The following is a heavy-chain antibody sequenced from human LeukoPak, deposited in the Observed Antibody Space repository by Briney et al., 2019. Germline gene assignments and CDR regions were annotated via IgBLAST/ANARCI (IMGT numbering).Heavy chain of an antibody. CDR3: ARDHGDLFDY. CDR1: GYTFSGYY. CDR2: INPNSSGT. D-gene: IGHD3-10*01. V-gene: IGHV1-2*06. J-gene: IGHJ4*02. Sequence: ASVKVSCKASGYTFSGYYMHWVRQAPGQGLEWMGRINPNSSGTNYAQKFQGRVTMTRDTSISTAYMELSRLRCDDTAVYYCARDHGDLFDYWGQGTLVTVSS.